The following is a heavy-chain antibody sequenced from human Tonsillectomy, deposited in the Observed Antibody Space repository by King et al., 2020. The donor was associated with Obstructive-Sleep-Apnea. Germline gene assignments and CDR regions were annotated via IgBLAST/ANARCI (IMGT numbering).Heavy chain of an antibody. CDR3: ARGVTTYLYYYYGMDV. V-gene: IGHV3-30*04. CDR1: GFTFSSYA. D-gene: IGHD4-17*01. Sequence: VQLVESGGGVVQPGRALRLACAASGFTFSSYAMHWVRQAPGKGLEWGAGISYDGSNKYYADSVKGRFTISRDKSKNTLYLQMNSLRAEDTAVYYCARGVTTYLYYYYGMDVWGQGTTVTVSS. CDR2: ISYDGSNK. J-gene: IGHJ6*02.